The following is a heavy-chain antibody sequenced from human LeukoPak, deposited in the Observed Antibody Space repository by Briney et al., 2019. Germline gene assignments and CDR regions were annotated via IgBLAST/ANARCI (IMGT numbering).Heavy chain of an antibody. D-gene: IGHD3-22*01. CDR2: IYYSGST. V-gene: IGHV4-39*07. CDR3: ARETYYYDSSGLVH. Sequence: PSETLSLTCTVSGGSISSSSYYWGWIRQPPGKGLEWIGSIYYSGSTYYNPSLKSRVTISVDTSKNQFSLKLSSVTAADTAVYYCARETYYYDSSGLVHWGQGTLVTVSS. CDR1: GGSISSSSYY. J-gene: IGHJ5*02.